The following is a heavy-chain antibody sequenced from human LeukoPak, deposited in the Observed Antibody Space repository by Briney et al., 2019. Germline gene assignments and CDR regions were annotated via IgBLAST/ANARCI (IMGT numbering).Heavy chain of an antibody. J-gene: IGHJ4*02. Sequence: GGSLRLSCAASGFTFSSYTINWVRQAPGKGLEWVSSISSSSSYIYYADSVKGRFTISRDNAKNSLYLQMNSLRAEDTAVYYCARGRRYSSSFLHFDYWGQGTLVTVSS. D-gene: IGHD6-13*01. V-gene: IGHV3-21*01. CDR1: GFTFSSYT. CDR3: ARGRRYSSSFLHFDY. CDR2: ISSSSSYI.